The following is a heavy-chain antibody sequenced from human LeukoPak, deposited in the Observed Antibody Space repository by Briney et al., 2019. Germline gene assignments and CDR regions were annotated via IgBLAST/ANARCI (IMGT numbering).Heavy chain of an antibody. CDR1: GYNFTNYG. CDR2: ISAYNGNT. Sequence: ASVKVSCKASGYNFTNYGIAWVRQAPGQGLEWMGWISAYNGNTNYARKFQGRVTMTTDTSTNTAYMELRSLRSEDTAVYFCARDLVGATISGYWGQGTLVTVSS. D-gene: IGHD1-26*01. J-gene: IGHJ4*02. V-gene: IGHV1-18*01. CDR3: ARDLVGATISGY.